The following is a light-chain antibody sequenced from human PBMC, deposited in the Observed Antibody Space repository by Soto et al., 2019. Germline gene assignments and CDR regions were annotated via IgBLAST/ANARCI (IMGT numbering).Light chain of an antibody. Sequence: DIPMTQSPSTLSASVGDRLTITCRASQSISSWLAWYQQKPGKAPKLLIYDASGVESVVPSRFSGSGSGTEFTLTISSLQPDDFATYYCQQYNSYWTFGQGTKVEIK. V-gene: IGKV1-5*01. J-gene: IGKJ1*01. CDR3: QQYNSYWT. CDR2: DAS. CDR1: QSISSW.